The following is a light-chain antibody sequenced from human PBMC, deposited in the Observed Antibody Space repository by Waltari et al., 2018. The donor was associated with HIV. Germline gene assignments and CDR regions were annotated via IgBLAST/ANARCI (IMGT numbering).Light chain of an antibody. J-gene: IGLJ1*01. Sequence: HSVLTQQHPSVSAAPGQTFTMSCSGGNSTFGSDFVFWYHHRPGMAPRLLIYDINKRPLGIPERFSASKSGTSATLGITGLQTGDEGDYYCGTWDARLSAGVFGSGTKVF. V-gene: IGLV1-51*01. CDR3: GTWDARLSAGVFGSGTKV. CDR2: DIN. CDR1: NSTFGSDF.